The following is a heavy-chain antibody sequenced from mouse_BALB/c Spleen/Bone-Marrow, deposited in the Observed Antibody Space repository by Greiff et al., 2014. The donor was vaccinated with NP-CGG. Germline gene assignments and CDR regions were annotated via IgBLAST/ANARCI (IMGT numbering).Heavy chain of an antibody. CDR2: IDPANGDT. CDR1: GFNIKDTY. V-gene: IGHV14-3*02. D-gene: IGHD1-1*01. CDR3: TKPSFYYGSSYWYFDV. Sequence: VQLKQSGAELAKPGASVKLSCTASGFNIKDTYMHWVKQRPEQGLEWIGRIDPANGDTKYDPKFQGKATITADTSSNTAYLQLSSLTSEDTAVYYCTKPSFYYGSSYWYFDVWDAGTTVTVSS. J-gene: IGHJ1*01.